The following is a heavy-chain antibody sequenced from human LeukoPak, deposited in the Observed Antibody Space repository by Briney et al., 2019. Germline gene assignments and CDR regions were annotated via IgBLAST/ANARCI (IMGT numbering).Heavy chain of an antibody. D-gene: IGHD6-13*01. CDR1: GFTFSSYA. CDR3: ARDWQQLALFFTSGGIDV. Sequence: PGRSLRLSCAASGFTFSSYAMHWVRQAPGKGLEWVAVISYDGSNKYYADSVKGRFTISRDNSKNTLYLQMNSLRAEDTAVYYCARDWQQLALFFTSGGIDVWGQGTTVTVSS. J-gene: IGHJ6*02. V-gene: IGHV3-30-3*01. CDR2: ISYDGSNK.